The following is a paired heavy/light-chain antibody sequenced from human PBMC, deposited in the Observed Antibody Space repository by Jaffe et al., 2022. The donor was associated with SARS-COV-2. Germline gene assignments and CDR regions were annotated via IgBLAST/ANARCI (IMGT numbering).Heavy chain of an antibody. V-gene: IGHV5-51*01. CDR1: GYNFRIFF. CDR2: IYPGDSDT. D-gene: IGHD3-22*01. CDR3: VRQTYDDTGYSPKYFDF. J-gene: IGHJ4*02. Sequence: DVQLVQSGPVVQKPGDSLRISCQASGYNFRIFFIAWVRQLPGTGLEWLGIIYPGDSDTRYNPSFRGQVTISADKSLNTAYLQWSSLRASDTAIYYCVRQTYDDTGYSPKYFDFWGQGTLVTVSS.
Light chain of an antibody. Sequence: QLTQSPSSLSASIGDRIVITCRASHDVRKNLAWFQQKPGKAPKSLIYGTSTLHSGIPSRFSGGGSGKEFTLTITNLQPEDFATYFCQQYNTYPLTFGGGT. V-gene: IGKV1-16*01. J-gene: IGKJ4*01. CDR2: GTS. CDR3: QQYNTYPLT. CDR1: HDVRKN.